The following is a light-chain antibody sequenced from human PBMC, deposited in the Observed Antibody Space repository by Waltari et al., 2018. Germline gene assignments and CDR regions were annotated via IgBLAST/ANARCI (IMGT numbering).Light chain of an antibody. Sequence: DIVMTQSPLSLPVTPGEPASISCRSSQSLLHSNGYNYVDWYLQRPGQSPKHLIYLGSYRASGVSDRFIGSGSGTDFTLRIRRVEAEDVGVYYCVQTLQTPPWTFGQGTKVEIK. CDR1: QSLLHSNGYNY. J-gene: IGKJ1*01. CDR2: LGS. V-gene: IGKV2-28*01. CDR3: VQTLQTPPWT.